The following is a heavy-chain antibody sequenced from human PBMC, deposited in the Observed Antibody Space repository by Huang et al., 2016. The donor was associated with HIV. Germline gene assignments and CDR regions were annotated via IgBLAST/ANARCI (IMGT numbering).Heavy chain of an antibody. J-gene: IGHJ4*02. Sequence: QLQQSGPGLLKPSQTLSLTCAISEDSVSGNSVTWNWIRQSPSRGLEWLGRTYYRSKWYNDYAESVKSRMTIDTDTSKNQFSLQLKSVVPEDTAVYFCARGHDFYYDRRGYSIDYWGQGSLVTVSS. D-gene: IGHD3-22*01. CDR2: TYYRSKWYN. CDR3: ARGHDFYYDRRGYSIDY. V-gene: IGHV6-1*01. CDR1: EDSVSGNSVT.